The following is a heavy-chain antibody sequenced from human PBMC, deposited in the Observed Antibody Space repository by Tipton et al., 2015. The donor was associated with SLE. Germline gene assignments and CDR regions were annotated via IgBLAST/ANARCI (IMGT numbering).Heavy chain of an antibody. CDR2: LYYSGRT. V-gene: IGHV4-38-2*01. J-gene: IGHJ5*02. CDR1: GYSISSGYY. Sequence: TLSLTCAVSGYSISSGYYWGWIRQPPGRGLEWIGSLYYSGRTYYNPSLKSRVTISVDTSKNQFSLKLSSVTAADTAVYYCARVRNFYNWFDPWGQGTLVTVSS. D-gene: IGHD2/OR15-2a*01. CDR3: ARVRNFYNWFDP.